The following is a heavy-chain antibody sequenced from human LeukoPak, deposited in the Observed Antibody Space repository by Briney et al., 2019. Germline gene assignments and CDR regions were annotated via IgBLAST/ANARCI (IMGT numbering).Heavy chain of an antibody. CDR2: IYSGGST. CDR3: ARDRRFLEWLTEGMDV. V-gene: IGHV3-53*04. Sequence: GGSLRLSCAASGFTVSSNYMSWVRQAPGKGLEWVSVIYSGGSTYYADSAKGRFTISRHNSKNTLYLQMNSLRAEDTAVYYCARDRRFLEWLTEGMDVWGQGTTVTVSS. CDR1: GFTVSSNY. J-gene: IGHJ6*02. D-gene: IGHD3-3*01.